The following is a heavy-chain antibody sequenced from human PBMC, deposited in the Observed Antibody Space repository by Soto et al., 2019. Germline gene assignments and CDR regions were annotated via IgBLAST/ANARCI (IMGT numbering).Heavy chain of an antibody. CDR2: VFYGGT. Sequence: XTLSRPCSVSGRSLSSNYWSWIRQSPDKGLEWLGYVFYGGTDYNPSLGGRVSTSVETSKSQFSLKLTAVTLADTAVYYCASYRGALYFESWGPGILGTVSS. V-gene: IGHV4-59*01. CDR1: GRSLSSNY. J-gene: IGHJ4*02. D-gene: IGHD3-16*01. CDR3: ASYRGALYFES.